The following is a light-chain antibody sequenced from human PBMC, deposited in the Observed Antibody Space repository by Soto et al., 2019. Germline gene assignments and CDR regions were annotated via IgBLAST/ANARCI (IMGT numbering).Light chain of an antibody. V-gene: IGKV3-20*01. CDR1: QSVSINY. CDR3: QQYGSSPWT. CDR2: GAS. Sequence: EIVLTQSPGTLSLSPGERATLSCRASQSVSINYLAWYQQKPGQAPRPLIYGASSRATGIPDRFSGSGAGTDFTLTISRLESEDFAVYYCQQYGSSPWTFGQGTKV. J-gene: IGKJ1*01.